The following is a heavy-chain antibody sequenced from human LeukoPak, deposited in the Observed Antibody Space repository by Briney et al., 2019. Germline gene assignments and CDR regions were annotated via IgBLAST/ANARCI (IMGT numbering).Heavy chain of an antibody. CDR3: AVTFGGVIGRGDAFDI. D-gene: IGHD3-16*02. CDR2: ILYSGST. J-gene: IGHJ3*02. V-gene: IGHV4-59*08. Sequence: SETLSLTCTVSGGSISTSYWNWVRQPPGKGLEWIGYILYSGSTNYNPSLESRVTISVDTSKNQFSLKLTSVTAADTAVYYCAVTFGGVIGRGDAFDIWGQGTMVTVSS. CDR1: GGSISTSY.